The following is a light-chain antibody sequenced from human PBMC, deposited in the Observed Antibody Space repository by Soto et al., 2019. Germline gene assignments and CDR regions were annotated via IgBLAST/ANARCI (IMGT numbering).Light chain of an antibody. CDR1: SGHSSYI. Sequence: QPVLTQSSSASASLGSSVSLTCTLSSGHSSYIIAWHQQQPGKAPRYLMKLEGSGSYNMGSGVPDRSSGSSSGADRYLTISNLQFEDEADYYCETWDSNTYVFGTGTKLTVL. CDR3: ETWDSNTYV. V-gene: IGLV4-60*02. CDR2: LEGSGSY. J-gene: IGLJ1*01.